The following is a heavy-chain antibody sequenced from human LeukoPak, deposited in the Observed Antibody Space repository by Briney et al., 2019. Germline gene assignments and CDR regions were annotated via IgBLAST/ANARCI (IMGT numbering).Heavy chain of an antibody. Sequence: GGSLRLSCAASGFTFSSYGMHWVRQAPGKGLEWVAVISYDGSNKYYADSVKGRFTISRDNPKNTLYLQMNSLRAEDTAVYYCAKDRYSSSWYWFDPWGQGTLVTVSS. J-gene: IGHJ5*02. V-gene: IGHV3-30*18. D-gene: IGHD6-13*01. CDR3: AKDRYSSSWYWFDP. CDR1: GFTFSSYG. CDR2: ISYDGSNK.